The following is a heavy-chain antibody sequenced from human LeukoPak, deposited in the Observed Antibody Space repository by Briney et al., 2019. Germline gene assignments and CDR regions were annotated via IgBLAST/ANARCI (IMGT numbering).Heavy chain of an antibody. CDR2: MNPNSGNT. D-gene: IGHD3-22*01. V-gene: IGHV1-8*01. CDR3: ASLYWDCTGYCDP. Sequence: ASVNVSCKASGYTFTSYDINWVRQATGQGLEWMGWMNPNSGNTGYAQKFQGRVTMTRNTSISTAYMELSSLRSEDTAVYYCASLYWDCTGYCDPWGQGTLVTVSS. J-gene: IGHJ5*02. CDR1: GYTFTSYD.